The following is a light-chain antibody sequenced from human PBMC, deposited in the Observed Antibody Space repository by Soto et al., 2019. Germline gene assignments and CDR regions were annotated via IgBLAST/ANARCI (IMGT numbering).Light chain of an antibody. V-gene: IGLV2-8*01. CDR3: SSYAGSNNYV. J-gene: IGLJ1*01. Sequence: QSVLTQPPSASGSPGQSVTISCTATSSDVGGYKYVSWYQQYPGKAPKLMIYAVNKRPSGVPDRFSGSKSGNTASLTVSGLQAEDEADYYCSSYAGSNNYVFGTGTKVTVL. CDR2: AVN. CDR1: SSDVGGYKY.